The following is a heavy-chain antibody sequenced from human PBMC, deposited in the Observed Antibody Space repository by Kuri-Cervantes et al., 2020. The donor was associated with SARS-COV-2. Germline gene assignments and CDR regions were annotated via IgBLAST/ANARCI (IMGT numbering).Heavy chain of an antibody. CDR1: GGSVSSGSYY. V-gene: IGHV4-61*01. J-gene: IGHJ4*02. CDR3: ARIVGGGDEGDY. Sequence: SETLSLTCTVSGGSVSSGSYYWSWIRQPPGKGLEWIGCIYYSGSTNYNPSLKSRVTISVDTSKNQFSLKLSSVTAADTAVYYCARIVGGGDEGDYWGQGTLVTVSS. CDR2: IYYSGST. D-gene: IGHD5-12*01.